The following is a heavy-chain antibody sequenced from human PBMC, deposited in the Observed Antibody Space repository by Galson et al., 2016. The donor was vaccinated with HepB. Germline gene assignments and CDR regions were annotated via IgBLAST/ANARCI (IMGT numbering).Heavy chain of an antibody. J-gene: IGHJ6*02. CDR1: GGTFSSFV. Sequence: SVKVSCKVSGGTFSSFVISWVRQAPGQGLEWMGGIMPIFRTTNNAQKFQGRLTIPADESTSTAYMELSSVRSEDTAINYCARLGRGTSKDVWGQGTTVTVSS. CDR3: ARLGRGTSKDV. V-gene: IGHV1-69*13. D-gene: IGHD3-16*01. CDR2: IMPIFRTT.